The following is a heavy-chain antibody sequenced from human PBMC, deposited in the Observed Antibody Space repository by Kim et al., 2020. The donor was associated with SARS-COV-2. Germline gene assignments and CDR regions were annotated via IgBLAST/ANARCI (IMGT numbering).Heavy chain of an antibody. D-gene: IGHD1-26*01. CDR2: INHSGST. V-gene: IGHV4-34*01. Sequence: SETLSLTCAVYGGSFSGYYWSWIRQPPGKGLEWVGEINHSGSTNYNPSLKSGVTISVDTSKNQFSLKLSSVTASDTAVYYCARGEYSGSYSGYWGQGTLVTVSS. J-gene: IGHJ4*02. CDR3: ARGEYSGSYSGY. CDR1: GGSFSGYY.